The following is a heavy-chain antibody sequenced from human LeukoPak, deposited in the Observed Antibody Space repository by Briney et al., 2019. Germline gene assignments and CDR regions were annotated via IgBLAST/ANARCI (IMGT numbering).Heavy chain of an antibody. Sequence: ASVKVSCKASGYTFTGYYMHWVRQAPGQGLEWMGWINPNSGGTNYAQKFQGRVTMTRDTSISTAYMELSRLRSDDTAVYYCARGGTYYYDSSGPRGFDPWGQGTLVTVSS. CDR1: GYTFTGYY. J-gene: IGHJ5*02. V-gene: IGHV1-2*02. CDR2: INPNSGGT. D-gene: IGHD3-22*01. CDR3: ARGGTYYYDSSGPRGFDP.